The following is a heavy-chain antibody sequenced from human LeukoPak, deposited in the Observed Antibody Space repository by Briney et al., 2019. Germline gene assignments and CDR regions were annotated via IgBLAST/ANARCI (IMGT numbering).Heavy chain of an antibody. J-gene: IGHJ4*02. CDR1: GFTFSSYA. CDR3: AKAQVYYDLLTGQDKYYFDY. D-gene: IGHD3-9*01. V-gene: IGHV3-23*01. Sequence: GSLRLSCAASGFTFSSYAMSWVRQAPGKGLEWVSAISGSGGSTYYADSVKGRFTISRDNSKNTLYLQMNSLRAEDTAVYYCAKAQVYYDLLTGQDKYYFDYWGQGTLVTVSS. CDR2: ISGSGGST.